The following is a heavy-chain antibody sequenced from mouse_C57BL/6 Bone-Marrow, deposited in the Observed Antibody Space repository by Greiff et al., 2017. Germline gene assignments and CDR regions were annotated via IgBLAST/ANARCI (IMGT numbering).Heavy chain of an antibody. J-gene: IGHJ2*01. V-gene: IGHV1-42*01. CDR1: GYSFTGYY. D-gene: IGHD1-1*01. CDR2: INPSTGGT. Sequence: VQLQQSGPELVKPGASVKISCKASGYSFTGYYMNWVKQSPEKSLEWIGEINPSTGGTTYNQKFKAKATLTVDKSSSTAYMQLKCLTSEDSAVYYCARDLLYYYGSSYFDYWGQGTTLTVSS. CDR3: ARDLLYYYGSSYFDY.